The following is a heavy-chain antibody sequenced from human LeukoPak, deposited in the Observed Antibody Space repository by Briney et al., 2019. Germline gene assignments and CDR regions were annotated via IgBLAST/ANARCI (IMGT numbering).Heavy chain of an antibody. CDR3: ARSIVVVVAATRVDYGMDV. CDR2: ISGGSDMT. CDR1: GFNFRSYA. V-gene: IGHV3-23*01. Sequence: GGSLRLSCAASGFNFRSYAMSWVRQAPGEGLEWVSAISGGSDMTYYADSVKGRFTISRDNSKNTLFLQMNSLRAEDTAVYYCARSIVVVVAATRVDYGMDVWGQGTTVTVSS. J-gene: IGHJ6*02. D-gene: IGHD2-15*01.